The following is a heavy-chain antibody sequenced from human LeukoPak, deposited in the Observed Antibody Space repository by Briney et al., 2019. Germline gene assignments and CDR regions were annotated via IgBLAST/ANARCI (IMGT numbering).Heavy chain of an antibody. V-gene: IGHV7-4-1*02. CDR3: ARDPNGITASGTNWFDS. D-gene: IGHD6-13*01. CDR2: INTNTGNP. CDR1: GYTLTNYA. J-gene: IGHJ5*01. Sequence: WASVTVSCKASGYTLTNYAMNWVRQAPGQGLEWMGWINTNTGNPTYAQGFTGRFVFSLDTSVSTAYLQISSLKAEDTAVYFCARDPNGITASGTNWFDSWGQGTLVTVSS.